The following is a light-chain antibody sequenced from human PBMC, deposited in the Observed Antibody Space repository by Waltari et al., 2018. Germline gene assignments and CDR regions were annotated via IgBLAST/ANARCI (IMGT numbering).Light chain of an antibody. V-gene: IGKV1-5*03. Sequence: DIQMTQYPSTLSASIGDRVTITCRASQSIGRWLAWYQHKPGKAPKALIYEASSLESGVPSRFSGSGSETEFTLTINSLQPDDFATYYCQQYNGYVLTFGGGTKVEIK. J-gene: IGKJ4*01. CDR3: QQYNGYVLT. CDR2: EAS. CDR1: QSIGRW.